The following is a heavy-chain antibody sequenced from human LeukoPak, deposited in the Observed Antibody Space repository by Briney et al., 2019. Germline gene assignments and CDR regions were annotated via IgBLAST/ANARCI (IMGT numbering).Heavy chain of an antibody. CDR3: ARDRGMITFGGVIVIPDFPDY. D-gene: IGHD3-16*02. V-gene: IGHV1-2*02. CDR2: INPNSGGT. CDR1: GGTFSSYA. J-gene: IGHJ4*02. Sequence: ASVKVSCKASGGTFSSYAISWVRQAPGQGLEWMGWINPNSGGTNYAQKFQGRVTMTRDTSISTAYMELSRLRSDDTAVYYCARDRGMITFGGVIVIPDFPDYWGQGTLVTVSS.